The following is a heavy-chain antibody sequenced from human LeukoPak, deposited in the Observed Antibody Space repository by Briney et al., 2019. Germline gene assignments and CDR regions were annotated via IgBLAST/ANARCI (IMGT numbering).Heavy chain of an antibody. CDR3: ARAPVGATTSPFDY. V-gene: IGHV3-21*01. J-gene: IGHJ4*02. Sequence: SGGSLRLSCAASGFTFNRYSMNWVRQAPGKGLAWVSSISTSSSYIYYADSVKGRFTISRDNARNSLYLQMNSLRAEDTAVYYCARAPVGATTSPFDYWGQGTLVTVSS. CDR1: GFTFNRYS. D-gene: IGHD1-26*01. CDR2: ISTSSSYI.